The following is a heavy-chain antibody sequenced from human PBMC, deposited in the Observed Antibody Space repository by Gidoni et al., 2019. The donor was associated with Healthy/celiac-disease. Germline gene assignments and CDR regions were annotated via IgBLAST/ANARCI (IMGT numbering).Heavy chain of an antibody. J-gene: IGHJ3*02. CDR2: ISAYNGNT. Sequence: QVQLVQSGAEVKKPGASVKLSCKPSGYTFTSYGISWVRQAPGQGLEWMGWISAYNGNTNYAQKLQGRVTMTTDTSTSTAYMELRSLRSDDTAVYYCAAKRLPIYSNDAFDIWSQGTMVTVSS. CDR1: GYTFTSYG. V-gene: IGHV1-18*01. CDR3: AAKRLPIYSNDAFDI. D-gene: IGHD6-25*01.